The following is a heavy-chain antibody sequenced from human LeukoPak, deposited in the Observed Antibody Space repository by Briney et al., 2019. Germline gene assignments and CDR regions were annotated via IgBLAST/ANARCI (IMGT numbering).Heavy chain of an antibody. Sequence: GGSLRLSCAASGFTFSNAWMSWVRQAPGKGLEWVGRIKSKTDGGTTDYAAPVKGRFTISRDNSKNTLYLQMGSLIPEDMGVYYCARRFAAQLAFVDVWGKGTTVTISS. CDR1: GFTFSNAW. D-gene: IGHD3-3*02. J-gene: IGHJ6*04. CDR3: ARRFAAQLAFVDV. CDR2: IKSKTDGGTT. V-gene: IGHV3-15*01.